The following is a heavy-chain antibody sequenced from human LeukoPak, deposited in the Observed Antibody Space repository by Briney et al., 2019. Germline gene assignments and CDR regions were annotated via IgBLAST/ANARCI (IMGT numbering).Heavy chain of an antibody. J-gene: IGHJ4*02. CDR2: IYSGGST. V-gene: IGHV3-66*01. CDR1: GGSISSYY. Sequence: PSETLSLTCTVSGGSISSYYWSWVRQAPGKGLEWVSVIYSGGSTYFADSVKGRFTISRDNSKNTLYLQMNSLRAEDTAVYYCATVGNPPNDYWGQGTLVTVSS. D-gene: IGHD4-23*01. CDR3: ATVGNPPNDY.